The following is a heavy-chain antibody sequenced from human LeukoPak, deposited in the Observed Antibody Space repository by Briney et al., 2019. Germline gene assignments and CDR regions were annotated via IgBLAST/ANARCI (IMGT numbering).Heavy chain of an antibody. J-gene: IGHJ6*03. Sequence: GGSLRLSCAASGFTFSSYSMNWVRQAPGKGLEWVSSISISNSYYADSVKGRFTISRDNAKTSLYLQMNSLRAEDTAVYYCARGQDYRNFYYYYMDVWGKGTTVTVSS. D-gene: IGHD3-16*01. CDR3: ARGQDYRNFYYYYMDV. V-gene: IGHV3-21*01. CDR2: ISISNS. CDR1: GFTFSSYS.